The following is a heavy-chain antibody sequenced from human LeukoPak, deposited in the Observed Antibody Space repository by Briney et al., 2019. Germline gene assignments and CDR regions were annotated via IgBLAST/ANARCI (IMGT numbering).Heavy chain of an antibody. J-gene: IGHJ4*02. CDR2: IYPGDSDT. Sequence: GESLKISCKGSRYTFTNYWIGWVRQMPGKGLEWMGIIYPGDSDTRYSPSFPGQVTISADKSISTAYLQWNSLKASDTAMYYCARRRDVYNLVDFWGQGTLVTVSS. V-gene: IGHV5-51*01. CDR3: ARRRDVYNLVDF. CDR1: RYTFTNYW. D-gene: IGHD5-24*01.